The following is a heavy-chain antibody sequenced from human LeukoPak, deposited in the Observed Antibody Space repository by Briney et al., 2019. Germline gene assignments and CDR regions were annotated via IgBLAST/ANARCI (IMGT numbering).Heavy chain of an antibody. Sequence: GGSLRLSCAASGFTFRNKWMHWVRQAPGKGPVWVSRINSDGSITNYADSVKGRFTISRDNAKNTVYLQMNSLRAEDTAVYYCAKRDFGWGQGALVTVSS. J-gene: IGHJ4*02. CDR2: INSDGSIT. D-gene: IGHD3-10*01. CDR3: AKRDFG. V-gene: IGHV3-74*01. CDR1: GFTFRNKW.